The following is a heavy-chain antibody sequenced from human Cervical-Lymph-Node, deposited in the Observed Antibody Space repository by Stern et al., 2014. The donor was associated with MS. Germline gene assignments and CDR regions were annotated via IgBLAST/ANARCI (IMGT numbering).Heavy chain of an antibody. CDR3: ASSGLEVVAGFDY. CDR2: ISYDGSNK. CDR1: GFTFSSYA. Sequence: QVQLVESGGGVVQPGRSLRLSCAASGFTFSSYAMHWVRQAPGKGLEWVAVISYDGSNKYYADSVKGRFTISRDNSKNTLYLQMNSLRAEDTAVYYCASSGLEVVAGFDYWGQGTLVTVSS. J-gene: IGHJ4*02. D-gene: IGHD6-19*01. V-gene: IGHV3-30*04.